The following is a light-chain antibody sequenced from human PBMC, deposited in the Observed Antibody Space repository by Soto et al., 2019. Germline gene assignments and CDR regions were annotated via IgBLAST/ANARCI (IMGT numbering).Light chain of an antibody. V-gene: IGKV1-5*01. J-gene: IGKJ1*01. CDR3: QQHNGYSERM. Sequence: DIQMTQSPYTLSASAGDRVTITCRASQSISTWLAWYQQKPGKAPKLLXYGAASLASGVPSRFSGGGSGREFTLTISSLQNDDFANYYCQQHNGYSERMFGQGTKVDIK. CDR1: QSISTW. CDR2: GAA.